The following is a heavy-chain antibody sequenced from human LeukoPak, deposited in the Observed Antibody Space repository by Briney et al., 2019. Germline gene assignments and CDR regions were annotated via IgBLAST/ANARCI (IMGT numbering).Heavy chain of an antibody. CDR2: IKQDGSEK. CDR1: GFTFSSYW. V-gene: IGHV3-7*01. D-gene: IGHD6-13*01. CDR3: ARALFGLPQYSSSWYDFPSYYYYYYGMDV. J-gene: IGHJ6*02. Sequence: PGGSLRLSCAASGFTFSSYWMSWVRQAPGKGLEWVANIKQDGSEKYYVDSVKGRFTISRDNAKNSLYLQMNSLRAEDTAVYYCARALFGLPQYSSSWYDFPSYYYYYYGMDVWGQGTTVTVSS.